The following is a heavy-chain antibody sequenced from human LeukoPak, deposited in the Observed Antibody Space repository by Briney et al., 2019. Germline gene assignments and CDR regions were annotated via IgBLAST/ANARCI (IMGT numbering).Heavy chain of an antibody. CDR3: AREYSSSAWFDY. CDR2: IYTSGST. D-gene: IGHD6-6*01. Sequence: SETLSLTCTVSGGSISRYYWSWIRQPAGKGLEWIGRIYTSGSTNYNPSLKSRVTMSVDTSKNQFSLKLSSVTAADTAVYYCAREYSSSAWFDYWGPGTLVTVSS. J-gene: IGHJ4*02. V-gene: IGHV4-4*07. CDR1: GGSISRYY.